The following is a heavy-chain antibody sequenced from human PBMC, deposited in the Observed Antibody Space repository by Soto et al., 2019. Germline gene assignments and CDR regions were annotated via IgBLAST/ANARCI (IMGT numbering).Heavy chain of an antibody. D-gene: IGHD6-19*01. V-gene: IGHV4-59*08. CDR1: GGSIRSYY. Sequence: LETLSLTCTVSGGSIRSYYWSWIRQLPGKGLEWIGYIYYSGSTNYNPSLKSRVTISVDTSKNQFSLKLSSVTAADTAVYYCARRYGWNFDYWGQGTLVTVSS. CDR2: IYYSGST. J-gene: IGHJ4*02. CDR3: ARRYGWNFDY.